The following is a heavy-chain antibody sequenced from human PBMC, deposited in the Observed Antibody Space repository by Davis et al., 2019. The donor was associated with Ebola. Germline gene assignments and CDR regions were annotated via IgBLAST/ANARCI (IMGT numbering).Heavy chain of an antibody. V-gene: IGHV4-4*07. J-gene: IGHJ3*02. Sequence: PSETLSLTCTISGGSMINYYWSWIRKPAGKELEWIGRIYTNANTNYNPSLRSRVTMAMDASKNQFSLKLSSVTAADTAVYFCAKAYSNSWHSGFDIWGQGTMVTV. CDR1: GGSMINYY. CDR2: IYTNANT. CDR3: AKAYSNSWHSGFDI. D-gene: IGHD5-18*01.